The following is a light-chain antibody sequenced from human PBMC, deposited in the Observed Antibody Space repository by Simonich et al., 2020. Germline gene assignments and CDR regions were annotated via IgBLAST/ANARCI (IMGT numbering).Light chain of an antibody. CDR2: LGY. Sequence: DIVMTQSPLSLPVTPGEPASISCRSSQSLLHSNGYNYLDCYLQKPGQSPQLLIYLGYNRASGVPDRFSGSGSGTDFTLKISRVEAEDVGVYYCMQALQTPYTFGQGTKLEIK. J-gene: IGKJ2*01. CDR1: QSLLHSNGYNY. CDR3: MQALQTPYT. V-gene: IGKV2-28*01.